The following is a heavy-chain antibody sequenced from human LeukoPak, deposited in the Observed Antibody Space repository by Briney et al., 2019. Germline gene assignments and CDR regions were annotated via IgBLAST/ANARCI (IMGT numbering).Heavy chain of an antibody. CDR3: AKGRWLQLYYFDY. D-gene: IGHD5-24*01. CDR2: ISGSGGTT. Sequence: GGSLRLSCAASGFSFSSYGLSWVRQAPGKGLEWVATISGSGGTTYYAHSVKGRFTISRDNSKNTLYLHVNSLTAEDTAVYCCAKGRWLQLYYFDYWGQGTLVTVSS. V-gene: IGHV3-23*01. J-gene: IGHJ4*02. CDR1: GFSFSSYG.